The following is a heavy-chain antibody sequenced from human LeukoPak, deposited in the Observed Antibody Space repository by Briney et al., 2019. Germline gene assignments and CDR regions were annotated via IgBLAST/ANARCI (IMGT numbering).Heavy chain of an antibody. V-gene: IGHV4-34*01. CDR2: INHSGST. J-gene: IGHJ6*02. CDR3: AREYYYGSKGMDV. D-gene: IGHD3-10*01. CDR1: GGSFSGYY. Sequence: PSETLSLTCAVYGGSFSGYYWSWIRQPPGKGLEWIGEINHSGSTNYNPSLKSRVTISVDTSKNQFSLKLSSVTAADTAVYYCAREYYYGSKGMDVWGQGTTVTVSS.